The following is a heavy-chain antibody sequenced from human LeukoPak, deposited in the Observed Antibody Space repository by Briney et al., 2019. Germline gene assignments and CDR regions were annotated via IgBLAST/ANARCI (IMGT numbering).Heavy chain of an antibody. CDR3: ARGSRGYSYG. CDR1: GGSISSSSYF. CDR2: IYYSGSS. J-gene: IGHJ4*02. Sequence: SETLSLTCTVSGGSISSSSYFWGWIRQPPEKGLEWIGSIYYSGSSYYNPSLKSRVTISVDTSKNQFSLKLSSVTAADTAVYYCARGSRGYSYGWGQGTLVTVSS. V-gene: IGHV4-39*07. D-gene: IGHD5-18*01.